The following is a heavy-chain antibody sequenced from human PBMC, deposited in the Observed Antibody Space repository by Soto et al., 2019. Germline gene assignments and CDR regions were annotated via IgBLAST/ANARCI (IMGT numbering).Heavy chain of an antibody. CDR3: ARGPRYDYIWGSYRYTFDY. V-gene: IGHV4-59*08. J-gene: IGHJ4*02. CDR2: IYYSGST. CDR1: GGSISSYD. D-gene: IGHD3-16*02. Sequence: SETLSLTCTVSGGSISSYDWSWIRQPPGKGLEWIGYIYYSGSTNYNPSLKSRVTISVDTSKNQFSLKLSSVTAADTAVYYCARGPRYDYIWGSYRYTFDYWGQGTLVTVSS.